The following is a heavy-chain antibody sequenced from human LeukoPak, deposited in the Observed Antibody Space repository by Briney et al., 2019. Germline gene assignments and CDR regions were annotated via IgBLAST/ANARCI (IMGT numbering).Heavy chain of an antibody. CDR2: ISSSSSYI. J-gene: IGHJ4*02. D-gene: IGHD2-21*02. CDR3: ARVVTLGHYFDY. V-gene: IGHV3-21*01. Sequence: GGSLRLSCAASGFTFSSYSMNWVRQAPGKGLGWVSSISSSSSYIYYADSVKGRFTISRDNAKNSLYLQMNSLRAEDTAVYYCARVVTLGHYFDYWGQGTLVTVSS. CDR1: GFTFSSYS.